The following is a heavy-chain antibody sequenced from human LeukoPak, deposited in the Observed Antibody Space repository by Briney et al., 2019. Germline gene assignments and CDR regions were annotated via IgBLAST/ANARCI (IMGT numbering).Heavy chain of an antibody. V-gene: IGHV4-4*07. CDR1: GGSISSYY. Sequence: SETLSLTCTVSGGSISSYYWSWIRQPAGKGLEWIGRIYTSGSTNYNPSLKSQVTMSVDTSKNQFSLKLSSVTAADTAVYYCARDDLTGYSDGSWFDPWGQGTLVTVSS. J-gene: IGHJ5*02. CDR3: ARDDLTGYSDGSWFDP. CDR2: IYTSGST. D-gene: IGHD5-18*01.